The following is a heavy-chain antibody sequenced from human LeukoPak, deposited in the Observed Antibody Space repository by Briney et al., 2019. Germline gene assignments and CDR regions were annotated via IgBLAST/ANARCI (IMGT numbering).Heavy chain of an antibody. V-gene: IGHV4-59*01. D-gene: IGHD5-24*01. Sequence: SETLSLNCTVSGGSISSYYWSWIRQPPGKGLEWIGYIYYSGSTNYNPSLKSRVAISVDTSKNQFSLKLSSVTAADTAVYYCARSPSRTRDVDYWGQGTLVTVSS. CDR2: IYYSGST. J-gene: IGHJ4*02. CDR3: ARSPSRTRDVDY. CDR1: GGSISSYY.